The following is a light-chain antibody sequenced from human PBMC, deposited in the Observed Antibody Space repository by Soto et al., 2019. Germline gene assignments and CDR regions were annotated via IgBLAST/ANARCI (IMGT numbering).Light chain of an antibody. CDR1: QSVRSN. J-gene: IGKJ5*01. CDR2: GAS. V-gene: IGKV3-15*01. CDR3: QQYNNWPPIT. Sequence: EIVMTQSPATMSVSPGERATLSCRASQSVRSNLAWYQQKPGQAPRLLIYGASTRATGIPARFSGSGSGTEFTRTVSSLQSEDFAVYYCQQYNNWPPITFGQGTRLEIK.